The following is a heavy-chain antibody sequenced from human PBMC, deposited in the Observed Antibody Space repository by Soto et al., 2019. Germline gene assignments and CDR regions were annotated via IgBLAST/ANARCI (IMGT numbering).Heavy chain of an antibody. D-gene: IGHD2-15*01. Sequence: VQLAESGGGLVQPGGSLRLSCAASGFTFNSYWMHWVRQVPGKGLVWVSRINNDGSTTNYADSVKGRFTISSDHARISVYLQMNSLRADDTAVYYCVRGVIAANCFDYWGQGTLVTVSS. CDR3: VRGVIAANCFDY. V-gene: IGHV3-74*01. CDR1: GFTFNSYW. CDR2: INNDGSTT. J-gene: IGHJ4*02.